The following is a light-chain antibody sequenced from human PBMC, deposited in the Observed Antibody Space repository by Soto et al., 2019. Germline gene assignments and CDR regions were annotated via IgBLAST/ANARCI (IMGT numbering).Light chain of an antibody. CDR2: DAS. Sequence: EIVLTQSPGPLSLSPGERATLSCRASQSVSSSYLAWYQQKPGQAPRLLIYDASTRATGISARFSGSGSGTEFTLTISSLQSEDFAVYSCQQYHNWPRGTFGQGTKVDIK. CDR1: QSVSSSY. J-gene: IGKJ1*01. CDR3: QQYHNWPRGT. V-gene: IGKV3-15*01.